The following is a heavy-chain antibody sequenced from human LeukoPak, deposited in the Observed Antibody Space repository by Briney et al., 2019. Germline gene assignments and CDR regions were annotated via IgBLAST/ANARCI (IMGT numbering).Heavy chain of an antibody. V-gene: IGHV1-69*05. Sequence: ASVKVSCKASGGTFSSYAISWVRQAPGQGLEWMGRIIPIFGTANYAQKFQGRVTITTDESTSTAYMELSSLRSEDTAVYYCARTADTARVDRRYNYSDYWGQGTLVTVSS. CDR2: IIPIFGTA. CDR1: GGTFSSYA. D-gene: IGHD5-18*01. J-gene: IGHJ4*02. CDR3: ARTADTARVDRRYNYSDY.